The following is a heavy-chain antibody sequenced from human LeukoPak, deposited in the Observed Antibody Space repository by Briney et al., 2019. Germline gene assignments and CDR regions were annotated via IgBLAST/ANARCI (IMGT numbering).Heavy chain of an antibody. D-gene: IGHD6-13*01. CDR1: GGSISSSSYY. Sequence: PSETLSLTCTVFGGSISSSSYYWGWIRQPPGKGLEWIGSIYYSGSTYYNPSLKSRVTISVDTSKNQFSLKLSSVTAADTAVYYCARGRVSSSSWSSTYYYYFYIDVWGKGTTVTVSS. CDR2: IYYSGST. CDR3: ARGRVSSSSWSSTYYYYFYIDV. J-gene: IGHJ6*03. V-gene: IGHV4-39*01.